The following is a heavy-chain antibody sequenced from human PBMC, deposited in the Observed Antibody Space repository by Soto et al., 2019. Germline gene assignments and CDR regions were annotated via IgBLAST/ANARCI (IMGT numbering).Heavy chain of an antibody. V-gene: IGHV1-2*02. CDR2: INPNSGGT. CDR3: ARNLEGSYGDYGSDY. D-gene: IGHD4-17*01. Sequence: ASVMVSCKASGYTFTGYYMHWVRQAPGQGLEWMGWINPNSGGTNYAQKFQGRVTMTRDTSISTAYMELSRLRSDDTAVYYCARNLEGSYGDYGSDYWGQGTLVTVSS. J-gene: IGHJ4*02. CDR1: GYTFTGYY.